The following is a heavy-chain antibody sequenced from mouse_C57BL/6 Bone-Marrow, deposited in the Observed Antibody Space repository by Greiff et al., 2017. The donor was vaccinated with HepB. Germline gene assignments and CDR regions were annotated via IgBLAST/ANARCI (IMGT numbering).Heavy chain of an antibody. CDR1: GFTFSDYY. D-gene: IGHD2-4*01. CDR2: ISNGGGST. Sequence: DVMLVESGGGLVQPGGSLKLSCAASGFTFSDYYMYWVRQTPEKRLEWVAYISNGGGSTYYPDTVKGRFTISRDNAKNTLYLQMSRLKSEDTAMYYCARVYDHDPAWFAYWGQGTLVTVSA. V-gene: IGHV5-12*01. J-gene: IGHJ3*01. CDR3: ARVYDHDPAWFAY.